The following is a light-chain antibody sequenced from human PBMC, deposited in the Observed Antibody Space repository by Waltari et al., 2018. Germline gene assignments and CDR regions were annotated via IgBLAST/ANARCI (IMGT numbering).Light chain of an antibody. J-gene: IGLJ1*01. Sequence: QSALTQPASVSGSPGQSITISCTGTSSDVGGYNYVSWDQQHPGKAPKLMIYAVGNRTSGLSNRFSGSKSGNTACLTICGLQAEDAADYYCSSYTSSSIYVCGPGTKVPVL. V-gene: IGLV2-14*01. CDR1: SSDVGGYNY. CDR3: SSYTSSSIYV. CDR2: AVG.